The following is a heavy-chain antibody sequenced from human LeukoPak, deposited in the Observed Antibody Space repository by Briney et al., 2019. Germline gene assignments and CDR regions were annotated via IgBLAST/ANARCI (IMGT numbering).Heavy chain of an antibody. Sequence: SVKVSCKASGYTFTGYYMHWVRQAPGQGLEWMGGIIPIFGTSNYAQKFQGRVTITADESTNTAYMELSSLRSEDTAAYYCARGVGGCSYGYLDYWGQGTLVTVSS. CDR2: IIPIFGTS. V-gene: IGHV1-69*13. CDR3: ARGVGGCSYGYLDY. D-gene: IGHD5-18*01. CDR1: GYTFTGYY. J-gene: IGHJ4*02.